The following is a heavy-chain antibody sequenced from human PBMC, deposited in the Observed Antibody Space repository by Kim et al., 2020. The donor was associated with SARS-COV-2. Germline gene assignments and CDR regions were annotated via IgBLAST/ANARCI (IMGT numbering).Heavy chain of an antibody. CDR3: ARDSSWNHLLDFFHFDY. V-gene: IGHV3-7*01. D-gene: IGHD3-3*01. Sequence: GGSLRLSCAASGFPFSIYRMSWVRQAPGKGLAWVAQIKQDGSEQYYVDSVKGRFTISRDNARNSLHLEMTRLRVEDTAMYYCARDSSWNHLLDFFHFDY. CDR1: GFPFSIYR. CDR2: IKQDGSEQ. J-gene: IGHJ4*01.